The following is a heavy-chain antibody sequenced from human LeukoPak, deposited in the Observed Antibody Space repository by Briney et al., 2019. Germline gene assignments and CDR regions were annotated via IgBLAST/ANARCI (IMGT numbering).Heavy chain of an antibody. CDR1: GFTFSHYW. CDR3: ARSHRGAYYYYGMDV. V-gene: IGHV3-74*01. CDR2: INSDGSSR. Sequence: GGSLRLSCAASGFTFSHYWMHWVRQAPGKGLVWVSRINSDGSSRDYADSVKGRFSISRDNAKNTLYLQMKSLRAEDTAVYYCARSHRGAYYYYGMDVWGQGTTVTVSS. J-gene: IGHJ6*02. D-gene: IGHD3-16*01.